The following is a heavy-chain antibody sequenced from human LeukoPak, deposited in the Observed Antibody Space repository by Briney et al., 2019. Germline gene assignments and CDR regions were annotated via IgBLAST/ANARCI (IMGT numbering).Heavy chain of an antibody. J-gene: IGHJ4*02. Sequence: GASVKVSCKTSGYTFTRYGISRVRQAPGQGLEWMGWISGYNGNTKYEQKLQGRVTLTTDTSTSTADMELRSLRSDDTAVYYCARVRCSGGSCYSSADFWGQGTLVTVSS. CDR2: ISGYNGNT. CDR3: ARVRCSGGSCYSSADF. D-gene: IGHD2-15*01. V-gene: IGHV1-18*01. CDR1: GYTFTRYG.